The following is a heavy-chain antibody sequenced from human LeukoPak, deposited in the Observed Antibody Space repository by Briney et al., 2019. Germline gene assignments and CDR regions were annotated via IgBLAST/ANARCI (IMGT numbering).Heavy chain of an antibody. J-gene: IGHJ6*02. Sequence: GRSLRLSCAASGFTFSSYGMHWVRQAPGKGLEWVAVIWYDGSNKYYADSVKGRFTISRDNSKNTLYLQMNSLRAEDTAVYYCARGAAGNYYYGMDVWGQGTTVTVSS. CDR3: ARGAAGNYYYGMDV. CDR1: GFTFSSYG. CDR2: IWYDGSNK. D-gene: IGHD6-13*01. V-gene: IGHV3-33*01.